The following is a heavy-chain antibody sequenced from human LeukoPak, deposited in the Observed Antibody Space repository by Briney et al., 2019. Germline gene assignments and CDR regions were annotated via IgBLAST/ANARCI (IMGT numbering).Heavy chain of an antibody. CDR2: TWSDGIKK. CDR3: ARDVSTGWFYPDY. J-gene: IGHJ4*02. D-gene: IGHD6-19*01. CDR1: GFTFSSYG. V-gene: IGHV3-33*01. Sequence: PGGSLRLSCAVSGFTFSSYGMHWVRQAPGKGLEWVTVTWSDGIKKYYADSVKGRFTISKDNSKNTLYLQMNSLRVEDTAMYYCARDVSTGWFYPDYWGQGTLVTVYS.